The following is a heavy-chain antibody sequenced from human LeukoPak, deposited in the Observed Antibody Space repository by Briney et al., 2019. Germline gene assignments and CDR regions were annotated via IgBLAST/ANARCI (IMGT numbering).Heavy chain of an antibody. D-gene: IGHD2-2*01. Sequence: KTSETLSLTCTVSGGSISSSSYYWGWIRQPPGKGLEWIGSIYYSGSTYYNPSLKSRVTISVDTSKNQFSLKLSSVTAADTAVYYCAREGVPAAIMGGHDAFDIWSQGTMVTVSS. CDR3: AREGVPAAIMGGHDAFDI. V-gene: IGHV4-39*02. CDR2: IYYSGST. J-gene: IGHJ3*02. CDR1: GGSISSSSYY.